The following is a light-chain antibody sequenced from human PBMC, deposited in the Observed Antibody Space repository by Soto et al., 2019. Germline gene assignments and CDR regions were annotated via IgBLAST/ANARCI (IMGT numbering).Light chain of an antibody. CDR2: GVS. CDR3: QQYSQWPLT. Sequence: EIVMTQSPATLSVSPGERATLSCRASQSVTSNLAWYQQKPGQAPRLLMYGVSTRDTGIPARFGGSGSATEFTLTISSLQSEDFAVYYCQQYSQWPLTFGGGTKVEIK. CDR1: QSVTSN. V-gene: IGKV3-15*01. J-gene: IGKJ4*01.